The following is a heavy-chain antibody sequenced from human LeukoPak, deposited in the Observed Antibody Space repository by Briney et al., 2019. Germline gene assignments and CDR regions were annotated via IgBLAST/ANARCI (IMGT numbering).Heavy chain of an antibody. J-gene: IGHJ3*01. CDR2: VSNTAGFT. Sequence: GGSLRLSCAASGFTFSTYAMSWVRQVPGKGLEWVSGVSNTAGFTYYADSVKGRFTISRDNSKNTLYLQLNSLRAEDTAVYYCAKSNYYCSDSCQPDDAFDVWGQGTMVTVSS. D-gene: IGHD2-15*01. CDR3: AKSNYYCSDSCQPDDAFDV. CDR1: GFTFSTYA. V-gene: IGHV3-23*01.